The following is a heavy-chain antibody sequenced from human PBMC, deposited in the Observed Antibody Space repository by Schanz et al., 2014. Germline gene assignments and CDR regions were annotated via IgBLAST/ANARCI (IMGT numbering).Heavy chain of an antibody. Sequence: QVQLVESGGGVVQPGRSLRLSCATSGLNFDYYGMNWVRQAPGKGLEWVANIGYDGSEKYYVDSVKGRFTISRGNSKDTLYLQMSGLTPEDTAVYYCARGPIPIQGVPMDFWGQGTLVTVSS. CDR3: ARGPIPIQGVPMDF. D-gene: IGHD3-10*01. V-gene: IGHV3-33*01. CDR1: GLNFDYYG. J-gene: IGHJ4*02. CDR2: IGYDGSEK.